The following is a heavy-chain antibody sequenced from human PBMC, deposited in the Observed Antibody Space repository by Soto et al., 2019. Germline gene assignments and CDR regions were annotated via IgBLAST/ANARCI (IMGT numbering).Heavy chain of an antibody. CDR2: IYFNGNT. Sequence: QLQLQESGPGLVKPSETLSLTCTVSGVSISDTSYYWGWIRQPPGKGLEWIGTIYFNGNTFYNPSLKRRLTISVDTSSNKFSLRLTSVTAADTAVYYCARQGSYWGQGTLVAVSS. V-gene: IGHV4-39*01. J-gene: IGHJ4*02. CDR1: GVSISDTSYY. CDR3: ARQGSY.